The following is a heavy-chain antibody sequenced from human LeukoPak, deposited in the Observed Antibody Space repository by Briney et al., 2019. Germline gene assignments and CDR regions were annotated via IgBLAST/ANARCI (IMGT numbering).Heavy chain of an antibody. CDR1: GFTLSNYW. Sequence: PGGSLRLSCAVSGFTLSNYWMSWVRQAPGKGLEWVANINQDGSEKYYVDSVKGRFTISRDNAKNSLYLQMNSLRAEDTAVYFCVSTMTFDYWGQGILVTVSS. D-gene: IGHD3-22*01. CDR2: INQDGSEK. V-gene: IGHV3-7*01. J-gene: IGHJ4*02. CDR3: VSTMTFDY.